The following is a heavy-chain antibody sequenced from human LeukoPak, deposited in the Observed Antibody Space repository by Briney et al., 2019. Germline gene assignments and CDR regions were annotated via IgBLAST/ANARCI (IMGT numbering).Heavy chain of an antibody. CDR3: AREKDYDILTGYGSNWFDP. Sequence: SVKVSCKASGSTFSSYAISWVRQAPGQGLEWMGRIIPILGIANYAQKFQGRVTITADKSTSTAYMELSSLRSEDTAVYYCAREKDYDILTGYGSNWFDPWGQGTLVTVSS. CDR1: GSTFSSYA. J-gene: IGHJ5*02. D-gene: IGHD3-9*01. V-gene: IGHV1-69*04. CDR2: IIPILGIA.